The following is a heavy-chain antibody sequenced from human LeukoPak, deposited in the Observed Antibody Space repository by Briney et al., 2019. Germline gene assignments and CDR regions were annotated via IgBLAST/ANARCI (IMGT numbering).Heavy chain of an antibody. Sequence: SVKVSCKASGGTFSSYAFSWVRQAPGQGLEWMGRIIPILGITNYAQKFQGRVTITADTSTSTAYMELSSLRSDDTAVYYCARGGQQWLSTNYYYYGMDAWGQGTTVTVYS. CDR3: ARGGQQWLSTNYYYYGMDA. J-gene: IGHJ6*02. CDR2: IIPILGIT. V-gene: IGHV1-69*04. CDR1: GGTFSSYA. D-gene: IGHD6-19*01.